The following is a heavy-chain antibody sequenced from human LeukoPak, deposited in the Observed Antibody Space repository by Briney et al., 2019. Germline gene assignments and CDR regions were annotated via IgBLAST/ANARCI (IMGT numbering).Heavy chain of an antibody. Sequence: PGESLRLSCAASGFTFSSYAMSWVRQAPGKGLKWVSSISTSSSYIKYADSVKGRFTISRDNALNSVYLQMNSLRADDTAVYYCASPGSTLTGGPVWGQGSLVTVSS. CDR3: ASPGSTLTGGPV. CDR1: GFTFSSYA. D-gene: IGHD3-9*01. CDR2: ISTSSSYI. J-gene: IGHJ4*02. V-gene: IGHV3-21*06.